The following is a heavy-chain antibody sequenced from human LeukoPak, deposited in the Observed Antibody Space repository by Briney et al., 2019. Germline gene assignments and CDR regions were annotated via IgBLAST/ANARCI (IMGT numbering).Heavy chain of an antibody. V-gene: IGHV3-21*01. CDR1: GFTFSSYS. CDR3: ARDTGPDLDY. D-gene: IGHD1-14*01. CDR2: ISGSSSYI. Sequence: PGGSLRRSCVASGFTFSSYSMNWVRQAPGKGLEWVSCISGSSSYISYADSVKGRFTISRDNAKNSVYLQMNSLRAEDTAVYYCARDTGPDLDYWGQGTLVTVSS. J-gene: IGHJ4*02.